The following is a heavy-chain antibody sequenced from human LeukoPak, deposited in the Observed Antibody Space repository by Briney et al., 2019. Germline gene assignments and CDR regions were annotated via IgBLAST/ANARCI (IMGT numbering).Heavy chain of an antibody. Sequence: SQTLSLACAVSGGSISSGGYSWSWIRQPPGKGLEWIVYIYHSGSTYYNPSLKSRVTISVDRSKNQFSLKLSSVTAADTAVYYCARDYYGSGRGWFDPWGQGTLVTVSS. D-gene: IGHD3-10*01. V-gene: IGHV4-30-2*01. J-gene: IGHJ5*02. CDR2: IYHSGST. CDR1: GGSISSGGYS. CDR3: ARDYYGSGRGWFDP.